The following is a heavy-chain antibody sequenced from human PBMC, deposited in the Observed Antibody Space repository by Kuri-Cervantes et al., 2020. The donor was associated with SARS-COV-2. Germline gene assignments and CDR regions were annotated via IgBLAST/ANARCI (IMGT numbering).Heavy chain of an antibody. CDR3: ATVYTMGVSLD. D-gene: IGHD3-16*01. CDR2: IDSSSYYI. Sequence: GGSLRLSCAASGFTFSGYSMNWIRQAPGKGLEWVASIDSSSYYIYHADSVKGRLTISRDNSKDTLYLQMHSLRAEDTAVYYCATVYTMGVSLDWGQGTLVTVSS. CDR1: GFTFSGYS. V-gene: IGHV3-21*04. J-gene: IGHJ4*02.